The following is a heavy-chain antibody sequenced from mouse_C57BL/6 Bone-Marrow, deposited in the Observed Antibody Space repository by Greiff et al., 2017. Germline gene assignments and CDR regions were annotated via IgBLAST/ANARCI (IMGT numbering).Heavy chain of an antibody. D-gene: IGHD2-1*01. CDR1: GFNIKDDY. J-gene: IGHJ2*01. CDR3: TTRNGIYYGNIDY. Sequence: VQLQQSGAELVRPGASVKLSCTASGFNIKDDYMHWVKQRPEQGLEWIGWIDPENGDTEYASKFQGKATITADTSSNTAYLQLSSLTSEDTAVYYCTTRNGIYYGNIDYWGQGTTLTVSS. V-gene: IGHV14-4*01. CDR2: IDPENGDT.